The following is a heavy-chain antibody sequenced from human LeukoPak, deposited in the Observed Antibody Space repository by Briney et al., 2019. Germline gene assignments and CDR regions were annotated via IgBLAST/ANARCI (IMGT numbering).Heavy chain of an antibody. CDR2: IYTSGST. Sequence: SETLSLTCTVSGGSIGSYYWSWIRQPAGKGLEWIGRIYTSGSTNYNPSLKSRVTMSVDTSKNQFSLKLSSVTAADTAVYYCARDFWSGYYTTYYYYMDVWGKGTTVTVSS. D-gene: IGHD3-3*01. CDR1: GGSIGSYY. J-gene: IGHJ6*03. CDR3: ARDFWSGYYTTYYYYMDV. V-gene: IGHV4-4*07.